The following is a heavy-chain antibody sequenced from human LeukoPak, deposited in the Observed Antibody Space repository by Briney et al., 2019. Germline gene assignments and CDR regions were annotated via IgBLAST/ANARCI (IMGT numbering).Heavy chain of an antibody. D-gene: IGHD3-3*01. CDR2: IYYSGST. J-gene: IGHJ4*02. V-gene: IGHV4-31*03. CDR1: GGSISSGGYY. CDR3: ARGGNSDYDFWSGDYSYFDY. Sequence: PSQTLSLTCTVSGGSISSGGYYWSWIRQHPGKGLEWIGYIYYSGSTYYNPSLKSRVTISVDTSKNQFSLKLSSVTAADTAVYYCARGGNSDYDFWSGDYSYFDYWGQGTLVTVSS.